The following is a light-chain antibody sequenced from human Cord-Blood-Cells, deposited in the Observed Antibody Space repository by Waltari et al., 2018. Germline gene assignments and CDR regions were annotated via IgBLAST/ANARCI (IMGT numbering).Light chain of an antibody. V-gene: IGKV3-11*01. J-gene: IGKJ4*01. CDR3: QQRSNWPPLT. CDR2: EAS. CDR1: QSVSRY. Sequence: DIVLTQSPATLSLSPGDKTLLSCRAIQSVSRYLAWYQPKHVQAPRLLIYEASNRTTGIAWRFSGSGSGTDCTRTISSLGPEDVAVYYCQQRSNWPPLTFGGGTKVEIK.